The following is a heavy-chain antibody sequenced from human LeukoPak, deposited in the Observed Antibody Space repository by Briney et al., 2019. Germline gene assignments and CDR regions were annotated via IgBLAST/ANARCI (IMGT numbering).Heavy chain of an antibody. CDR2: ISGNGGTT. D-gene: IGHD3-22*01. CDR1: GFTFDSYA. J-gene: IGHJ4*02. CDR3: AKDHYGSSGNDFDH. V-gene: IGHV3-43*02. Sequence: GGSLRLSCAASGFTFDSYAMHWVRQAPGKGLEWVSIISGNGGTTYYADSVKGRFTMSRDNSKNSLYLEMSSLRTEDTAFYYCAKDHYGSSGNDFDHWGQGTLVTVSS.